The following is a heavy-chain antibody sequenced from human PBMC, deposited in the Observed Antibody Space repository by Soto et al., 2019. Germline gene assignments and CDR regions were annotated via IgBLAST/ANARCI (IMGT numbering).Heavy chain of an antibody. V-gene: IGHV1-69*04. J-gene: IGHJ3*02. CDR2: IIPILGIA. CDR1: GGTFSSYA. D-gene: IGHD3-3*01. CDR3: ARLRLHLRFLEWLPDAFDI. Sequence: ASVKVSCKASGGTFSSYAISWVRQAPGQGLEWMGRIIPILGIANYAQKFQGRVTITADKSTSTAYMELSSLRSEDTAVYYCARLRLHLRFLEWLPDAFDIWGQGTMVTVSS.